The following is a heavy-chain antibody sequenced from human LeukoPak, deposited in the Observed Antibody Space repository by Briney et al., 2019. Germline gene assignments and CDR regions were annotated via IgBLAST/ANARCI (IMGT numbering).Heavy chain of an antibody. V-gene: IGHV4-59*01. Sequence: SGTLSLTCTVSGGSISGYYWSWIRQPPGKGVEWIGYIYYSGSTNYNPSLKSRVTISVDTSKNQFSLKLSSVTAADTAVYYCARGGSSGWYRGAFDIWGQGTMVTVSS. CDR3: ARGGSSGWYRGAFDI. D-gene: IGHD6-19*01. CDR2: IYYSGST. J-gene: IGHJ3*02. CDR1: GGSISGYY.